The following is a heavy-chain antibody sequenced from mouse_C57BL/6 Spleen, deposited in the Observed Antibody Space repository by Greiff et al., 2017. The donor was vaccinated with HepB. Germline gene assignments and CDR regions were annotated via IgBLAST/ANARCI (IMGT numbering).Heavy chain of an antibody. Sequence: DVQLVESEGGLVQPGSSMKLSCTASGFTFSDYYMAWVRQVPEKGLEWVANINYDGSSTYYLDSLKSRFIISRDNAKNILYLQMSSLKSEDTATYYCAREISGFDVWGTGTTVTVSS. CDR1: GFTFSDYY. CDR3: AREISGFDV. V-gene: IGHV5-16*01. CDR2: INYDGSST. J-gene: IGHJ1*03.